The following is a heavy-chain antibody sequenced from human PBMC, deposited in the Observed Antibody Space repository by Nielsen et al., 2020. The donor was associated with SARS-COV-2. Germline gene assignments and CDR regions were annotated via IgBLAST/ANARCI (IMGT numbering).Heavy chain of an antibody. D-gene: IGHD2-21*01. CDR3: ATHWPSNWYSDF. CDR1: GCSSSNSW. CDR2: IDPRDSYT. J-gene: IGHJ4*02. V-gene: IGHV5-10-1*01. Sequence: GESLKISCKASGCSSSNSWITWMRQTPGKGLEWIGRIDPRDSYTNYSPSFKGHVTMSVDKSRTTSGRTTAYLQWRSLEASDTAVFYCATHWPSNWYSDFWGQGTLVTVSS.